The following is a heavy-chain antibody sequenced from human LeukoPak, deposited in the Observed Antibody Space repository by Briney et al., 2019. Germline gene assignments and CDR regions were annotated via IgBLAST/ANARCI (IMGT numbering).Heavy chain of an antibody. Sequence: GESLKISCKGSGYSFTSYWIGWVRQMPGKGLEWMGIIYPGDSDTRYSPSFQGQVAISADKSISTAYLQWSSLKASDTAMYYCARPPIDSSGRRDAFDIWGQGTMVTVSS. CDR1: GYSFTSYW. CDR3: ARPPIDSSGRRDAFDI. V-gene: IGHV5-51*01. D-gene: IGHD3-22*01. CDR2: IYPGDSDT. J-gene: IGHJ3*02.